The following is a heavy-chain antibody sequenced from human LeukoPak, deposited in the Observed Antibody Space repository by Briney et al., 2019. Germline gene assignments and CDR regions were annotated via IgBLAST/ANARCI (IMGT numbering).Heavy chain of an antibody. J-gene: IGHJ4*02. CDR1: GGSLNSYY. Sequence: SETLSLTCTVSGGSLNSYYWSWIRQPPGKGLEWIGYIYYSGSTSYNPSLKSRVTISVDTSENQFSLKLSSVTAADTAVYHCARGGGWSPYFFDYWGQGTLVTVSS. D-gene: IGHD6-19*01. CDR2: IYYSGST. CDR3: ARGGGWSPYFFDY. V-gene: IGHV4-59*01.